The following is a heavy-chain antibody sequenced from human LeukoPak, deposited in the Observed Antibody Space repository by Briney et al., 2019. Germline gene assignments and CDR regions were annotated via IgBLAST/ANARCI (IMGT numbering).Heavy chain of an antibody. J-gene: IGHJ4*02. V-gene: IGHV1-18*01. CDR2: ISAYNGNT. CDR1: GYTFTSYG. D-gene: IGHD4-17*01. Sequence: GASVKVSCKASGYTFTSYGISWVRQAPGQGLEWMGWISAYNGNTNYAQKLQGRVTMTTDTSTSAAYMELRSLRSDDTAVYYCARGVDYGDYPTVYFDYWGQGTLVTVSS. CDR3: ARGVDYGDYPTVYFDY.